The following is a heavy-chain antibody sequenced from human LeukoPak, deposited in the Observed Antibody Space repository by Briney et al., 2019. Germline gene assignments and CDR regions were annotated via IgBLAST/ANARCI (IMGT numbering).Heavy chain of an antibody. CDR3: AREYCSSTSCYLWYFDL. D-gene: IGHD2-2*01. V-gene: IGHV4-34*01. CDR2: INHSGST. J-gene: IGHJ2*01. CDR1: GGSFSGYY. Sequence: SETLSLTCAVYGGSFSGYYWSWIRQPPGKGLEWIGEINHSGSTNYNPSLKSRVTISVDTSKNQFSLKLSSVTAADTAVYYCAREYCSSTSCYLWYFDLWAVAPWSLSPQ.